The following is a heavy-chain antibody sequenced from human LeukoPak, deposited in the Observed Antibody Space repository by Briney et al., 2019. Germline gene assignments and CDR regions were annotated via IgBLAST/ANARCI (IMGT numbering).Heavy chain of an antibody. V-gene: IGHV1-69*13. CDR1: GGTFSSYA. J-gene: IGHJ5*02. CDR2: IIPIFGTA. CDR3: AKSRGMTTVTSGGWFDP. D-gene: IGHD4-17*01. Sequence: ASVKVPCKASGGTFSSYAISWVRQAPGQGLEWMGGIIPIFGTANYAQKFQGRVTITADESTSTAYMELSSLRSEDTAVYYCAKSRGMTTVTSGGWFDPWGQGTLVTVSS.